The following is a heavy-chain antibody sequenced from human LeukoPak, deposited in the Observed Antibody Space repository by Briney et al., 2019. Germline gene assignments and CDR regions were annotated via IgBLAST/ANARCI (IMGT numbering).Heavy chain of an antibody. Sequence: SETLSLTCAVYGGSFSGYYWSWIRQPPGKGLEWNGEINHSGSTNYNPSLKSRVTISVDTSKNQFSLKLSSVTAADTAVYYCARVGRYFHWFDPWGQGTLVTVSS. CDR2: INHSGST. J-gene: IGHJ5*02. V-gene: IGHV4-34*01. D-gene: IGHD3-9*01. CDR3: ARVGRYFHWFDP. CDR1: GGSFSGYY.